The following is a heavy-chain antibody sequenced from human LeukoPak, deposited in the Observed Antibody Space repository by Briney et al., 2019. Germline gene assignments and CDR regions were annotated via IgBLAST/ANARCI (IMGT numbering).Heavy chain of an antibody. CDR3: AREVVAKYNWFDP. CDR2: IYSGGST. V-gene: IGHV3-66*01. CDR1: GFTVSSNY. D-gene: IGHD2-15*01. J-gene: IGHJ5*02. Sequence: GGSLRLSCAASGFTVSSNYMSWVRQAPGKGLEWVSVIYSGGSTYYADSVKGRFTISRDNSKNTLYLQMNSLRAEDTAVYYCAREVVAKYNWFDPWGQGTLVTVSS.